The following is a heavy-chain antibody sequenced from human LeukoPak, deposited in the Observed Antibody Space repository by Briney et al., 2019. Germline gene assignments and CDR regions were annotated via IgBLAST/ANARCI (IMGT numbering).Heavy chain of an antibody. J-gene: IGHJ6*03. Sequence: SQTLSLTSTVSGGSVNSGSYYWTWIRQPAGKGLEWFGRMYTTGSTNYNPSLKSRVTISSDAAENQFSLKLSSVTAADTAMYYCARGVSDFWSPYYYMDVWGKGTTVTVSS. CDR2: MYTTGST. CDR1: GGSVNSGSYY. D-gene: IGHD3-3*01. V-gene: IGHV4-61*02. CDR3: ARGVSDFWSPYYYMDV.